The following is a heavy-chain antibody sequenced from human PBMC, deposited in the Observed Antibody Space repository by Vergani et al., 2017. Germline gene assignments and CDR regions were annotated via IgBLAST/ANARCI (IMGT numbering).Heavy chain of an antibody. V-gene: IGHV2-5*02. Sequence: QITLKESGPTLVKPTQTLTLTCTFSGFSLSTSGVGVGWIRQPPGKALEWLALIYWDDDKRYSPSLKSRLTITKDTSKNQVVLTMTNMDPVDTATYYCAHLDDYGDYGAFDIWGQGTMVTVSS. CDR1: GFSLSTSGVG. CDR3: AHLDDYGDYGAFDI. J-gene: IGHJ3*02. D-gene: IGHD4-17*01. CDR2: IYWDDDK.